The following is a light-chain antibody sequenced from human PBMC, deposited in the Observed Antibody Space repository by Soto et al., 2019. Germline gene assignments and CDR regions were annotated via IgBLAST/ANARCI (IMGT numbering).Light chain of an antibody. V-gene: IGKV3-20*01. CDR2: GAS. CDR1: QSVSSK. CDR3: QQYGNLRT. Sequence: EVVMTQSPGTLSMSPGDRATLSCRASQSVSSKLAWYQQKSGQAPRLLIYGASSRANGIPDRFSGSGSGTDFTLTISRLEPEDFAVYYCQQYGNLRTFGQGTKLEFK. J-gene: IGKJ1*01.